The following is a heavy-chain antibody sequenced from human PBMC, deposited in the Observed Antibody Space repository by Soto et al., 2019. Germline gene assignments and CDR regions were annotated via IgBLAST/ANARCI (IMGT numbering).Heavy chain of an antibody. D-gene: IGHD3-16*01. V-gene: IGHV3-9*01. CDR1: GFTFDDYA. CDR2: ISWNSGSI. CDR3: AKEGLGGAFDI. J-gene: IGHJ3*02. Sequence: EVQLVESGGGLVQPGRSLRLSCAASGFTFDDYAMHWVRQAPGKGLEWVSGISWNSGSIGYADSVKGRFTISRDNAKNSLYLQMNSLRAEDTAFYYCAKEGLGGAFDIWGQGTMVTVSS.